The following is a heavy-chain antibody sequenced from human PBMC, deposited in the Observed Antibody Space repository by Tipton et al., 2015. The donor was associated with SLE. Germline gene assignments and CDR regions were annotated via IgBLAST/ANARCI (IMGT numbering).Heavy chain of an antibody. D-gene: IGHD1-26*01. Sequence: TLSLTCTVSGGSISSYYWSWIRQPPGKGLEWIGYIYYSGSTNYNPSLKSRVTIPVDTSKNQFSLKLSSVTAADTAVYYCARGRGWSSGYFDLWGRGTLVTVSS. V-gene: IGHV4-59*01. CDR2: IYYSGST. CDR1: GGSISSYY. CDR3: ARGRGWSSGYFDL. J-gene: IGHJ2*01.